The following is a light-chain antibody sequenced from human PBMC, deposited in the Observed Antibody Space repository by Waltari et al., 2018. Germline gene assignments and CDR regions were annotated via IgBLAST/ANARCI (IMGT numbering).Light chain of an antibody. Sequence: DIQMTQSPSSLSASVGDSVPITCRASQTISTYLNWYQQTAGKAPKLLIYAASALQSGVPSRFRGSGSGTDFTLTITSLQPEDFATYYCHQSHTVPHTFGQGTKLEIK. CDR3: HQSHTVPHT. CDR1: QTISTY. J-gene: IGKJ2*01. CDR2: AAS. V-gene: IGKV1-39*01.